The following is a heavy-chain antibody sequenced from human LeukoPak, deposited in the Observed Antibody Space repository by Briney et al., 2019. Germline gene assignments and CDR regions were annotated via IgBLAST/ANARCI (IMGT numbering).Heavy chain of an antibody. Sequence: SQTLSLTCAVSGGSISSGGCSWSWIRQPPGKGLEWIGYIYHSGSTYYNPSLKSRVTISVDRSKNQFSLKLSSVTAADTAVYYCARGRYCSSTSCYRVGYYYYGMDVWGQGTTVTVSS. CDR3: ARGRYCSSTSCYRVGYYYYGMDV. CDR2: IYHSGST. CDR1: GGSISSGGCS. J-gene: IGHJ6*02. V-gene: IGHV4-30-2*01. D-gene: IGHD2-2*02.